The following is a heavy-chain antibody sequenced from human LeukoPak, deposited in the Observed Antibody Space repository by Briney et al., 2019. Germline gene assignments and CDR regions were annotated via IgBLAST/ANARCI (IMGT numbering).Heavy chain of an antibody. Sequence: GGSLRLSCAASGFTVSSNYMSWVRQAPGKGLEWVSVIYSGGSTYYADSVKGRFTISRDNSKNTLYLQMSSLRAEDTAVYYCARVVTLNNWFDPWGQGTLVTVSS. CDR3: ARVVTLNNWFDP. V-gene: IGHV3-53*01. D-gene: IGHD4-11*01. CDR2: IYSGGST. CDR1: GFTVSSNY. J-gene: IGHJ5*02.